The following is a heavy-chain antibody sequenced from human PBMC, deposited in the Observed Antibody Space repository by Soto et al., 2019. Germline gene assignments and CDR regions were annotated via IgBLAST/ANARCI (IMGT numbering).Heavy chain of an antibody. D-gene: IGHD5-12*01. CDR2: IYYSGST. CDR1: GGSISSGGYY. V-gene: IGHV4-31*03. Sequence: PSETLSLTCTVSGGSISSGGYYWSWIRQHPGKGLEWIGYIYYSGSTYYNPSLKSRVTISVDTSKNQFSLKLSSVTAADTAVYYCARHNGYGAWFDPWGQGTLVTVSS. J-gene: IGHJ5*02. CDR3: ARHNGYGAWFDP.